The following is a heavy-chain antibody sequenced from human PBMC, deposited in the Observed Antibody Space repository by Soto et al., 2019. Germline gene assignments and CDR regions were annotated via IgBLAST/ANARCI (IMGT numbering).Heavy chain of an antibody. CDR2: ISYDGRNK. CDR3: ARVSGSGSYYHTLDY. J-gene: IGHJ4*02. D-gene: IGHD3-10*01. V-gene: IGHV3-33*05. CDR1: GFNFSSFG. Sequence: GGSLRLSCAASGFNFSSFGMHWVRQAPGKGLEWVALISYDGRNKNSADSVKGRFTISRDNSKNTLYLQMNSLGAEDTAVYYCARVSGSGSYYHTLDYWGQGTQVTVSS.